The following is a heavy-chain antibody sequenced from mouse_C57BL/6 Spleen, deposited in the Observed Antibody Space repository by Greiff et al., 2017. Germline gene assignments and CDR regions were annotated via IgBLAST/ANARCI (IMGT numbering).Heavy chain of an antibody. CDR2: INPNYGTT. CDR3: ARRGSGYYFDY. CDR1: GYSFTDYN. J-gene: IGHJ2*01. D-gene: IGHD1-3*01. Sequence: EVQLQQSGPELVKPAASVNISCKASGYSFTDYNINWVKQRNGKSHDWIGVINPNYGTTSYNQKFKGKDTLTVDQSSSTAYMQLNSPTSDDSAVDDCARRGSGYYFDYWGQGTTLTVSS. V-gene: IGHV1-39*01.